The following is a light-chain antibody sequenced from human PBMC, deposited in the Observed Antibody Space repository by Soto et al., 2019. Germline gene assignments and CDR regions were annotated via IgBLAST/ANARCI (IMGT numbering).Light chain of an antibody. V-gene: IGKV3-15*01. CDR3: HQYNNWPGYT. Sequence: EIMMTQSPATLSVPPGERATLSCRASQSIGSNLAWYQQKPGQAPRLLIHDASTRATGIPVRFSGSGSGTEFTLTITSLQSEDFAVYYCHQYNNWPGYTFGQGTKLEIK. CDR2: DAS. CDR1: QSIGSN. J-gene: IGKJ2*01.